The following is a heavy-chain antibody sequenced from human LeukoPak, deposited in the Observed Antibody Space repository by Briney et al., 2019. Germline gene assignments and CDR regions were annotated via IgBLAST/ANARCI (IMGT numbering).Heavy chain of an antibody. CDR3: AKIPSGYYYYYMDV. Sequence: GGSLRLSCAASGFTFSSYAMSWVRQAPGKGLEWVSAISGSGGSTYYADSVKGRFTISRDNSKNTLYLQMNSLRAEDTAVYYCAKIPSGYYYYYMDVWGKGTTVTVSS. CDR1: GFTFSSYA. CDR2: ISGSGGST. J-gene: IGHJ6*03. V-gene: IGHV3-23*01.